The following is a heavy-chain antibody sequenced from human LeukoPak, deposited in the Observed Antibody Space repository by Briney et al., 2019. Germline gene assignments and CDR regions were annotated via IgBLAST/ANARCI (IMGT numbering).Heavy chain of an antibody. J-gene: IGHJ4*02. CDR3: ARDVTTVAKFDY. V-gene: IGHV3-23*01. CDR2: ISGSGGST. CDR1: GFTFRSNA. Sequence: GSLRLSCASSGFTFRSNAMTWVRQTPGKGLEWVSGISGSGGSTYYADSVKGRFTISRDNSKNTLYLLMNSLRVEDTAVYYRARDVTTVAKFDYWGQGTLVTVSS. D-gene: IGHD4-23*01.